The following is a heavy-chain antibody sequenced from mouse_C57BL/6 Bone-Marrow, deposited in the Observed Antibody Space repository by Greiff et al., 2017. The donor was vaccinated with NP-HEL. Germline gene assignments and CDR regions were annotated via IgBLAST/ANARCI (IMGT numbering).Heavy chain of an antibody. J-gene: IGHJ3*01. V-gene: IGHV6-6*01. CDR3: TRPLYGYDGAFSPWFAY. CDR1: GFTFSDAW. D-gene: IGHD2-2*01. CDR2: IRNKANNHAT. Sequence: EVKVVESGGGLVQPGGSMKLSCAASGFTFSDAWMDWVRQSPEKGLEWVAEIRNKANNHATYYAVSVKGRFTISRDDSKIGVYLQMNSLRAEDTGIYYCTRPLYGYDGAFSPWFAYWGQGTLVTVSA.